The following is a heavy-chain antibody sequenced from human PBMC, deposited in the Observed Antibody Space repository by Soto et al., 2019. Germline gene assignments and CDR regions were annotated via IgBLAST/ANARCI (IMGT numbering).Heavy chain of an antibody. CDR3: ARDSTRSIAARHYYYYYGMDV. Sequence: SQTLSLTCAISGDSVSSNSAAWNWIRQSPSRGLEWLGRTYYRSKWYNDYAVSVKSRITINPDTSKNQFSLQLNSVTPEDTAVYYCARDSTRSIAARHYYYYYGMDVWGQGTTVTVSS. D-gene: IGHD6-6*01. CDR2: TYYRSKWYN. CDR1: GDSVSSNSAA. V-gene: IGHV6-1*01. J-gene: IGHJ6*02.